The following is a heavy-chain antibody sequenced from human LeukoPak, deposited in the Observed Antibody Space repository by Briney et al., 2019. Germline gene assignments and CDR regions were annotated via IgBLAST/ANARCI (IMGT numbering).Heavy chain of an antibody. D-gene: IGHD1-26*01. J-gene: IGHJ4*02. Sequence: GGSLRLSCAASGFTFSSYNMHWVRQAPGKGLEWVAVISFDGSNKYYADSVKGRFTISRDNSKNTLYLQMNSLRAEDTAVYYCARVEWELGPFDYWGQGTLVTVSS. CDR1: GFTFSSYN. CDR2: ISFDGSNK. V-gene: IGHV3-30*03. CDR3: ARVEWELGPFDY.